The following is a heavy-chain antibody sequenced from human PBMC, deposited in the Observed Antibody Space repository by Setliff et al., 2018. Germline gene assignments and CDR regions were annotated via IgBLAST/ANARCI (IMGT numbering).Heavy chain of an antibody. V-gene: IGHV3-23*01. CDR2: ISGSGGST. Sequence: GGSLRLSCAASGFTFSSYAMSWVRQAPGKGLEWVSAISGSGGSTYYADSVKGRFTISRDNSKNTLYLQMNSLRPEDTALYYCARGWGGMDVWGQGTTVTVSS. J-gene: IGHJ6*02. D-gene: IGHD3-16*01. CDR1: GFTFSSYA. CDR3: ARGWGGMDV.